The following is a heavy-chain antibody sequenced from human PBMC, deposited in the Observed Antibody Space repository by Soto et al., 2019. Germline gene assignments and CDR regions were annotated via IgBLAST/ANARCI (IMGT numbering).Heavy chain of an antibody. CDR3: ARQQLLTCYYALDX. D-gene: IGHD2-2*01. Sequence: PSETLSLTCNVSGGSISGYYWSWIRQPPGKGLEYILYIYYRGSTNYNPSLESRVTMSVDTSRKQFSLKVNSVTAADTAVYYCARQQLLTCYYALDXWGQGTTVTVS. V-gene: IGHV4-59*01. CDR2: IYYRGST. CDR1: GGSISGYY. J-gene: IGHJ6*02.